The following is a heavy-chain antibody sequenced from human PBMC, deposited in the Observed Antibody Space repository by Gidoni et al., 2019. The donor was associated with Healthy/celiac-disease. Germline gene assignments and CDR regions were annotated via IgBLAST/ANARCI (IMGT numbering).Heavy chain of an antibody. J-gene: IGHJ4*02. Sequence: EVQLLESGGGLVQPGGSLRLSCAASGFTFVSYAMSWVRQAPGKGLEWVSAISCSGGSTYYADSVKGRFTISRDNSKNTLYLQMNSLRAEDTAVYYCAKLYYYDSSGYYLFHPVGYWGQGTLVTVSS. CDR2: ISCSGGST. CDR3: AKLYYYDSSGYYLFHPVGY. V-gene: IGHV3-23*01. CDR1: GFTFVSYA. D-gene: IGHD3-22*01.